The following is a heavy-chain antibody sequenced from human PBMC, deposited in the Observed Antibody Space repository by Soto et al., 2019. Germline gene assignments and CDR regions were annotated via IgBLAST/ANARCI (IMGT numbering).Heavy chain of an antibody. D-gene: IGHD2-15*01. CDR3: VRTSLVVAAATREDY. CDR2: INSDGSST. J-gene: IGHJ4*02. V-gene: IGHV3-74*01. CDR1: GFTFSSYW. Sequence: EVQLVESGGGLVQPGGSLRLSCAASGFTFSSYWMHWVRQAPGKGLVWVSSINSDGSSTSYADSVKGRFTISRDNAKNTLYLQMNSLRAEDTAVYYSVRTSLVVAAATREDYWGQGTLVTVSS.